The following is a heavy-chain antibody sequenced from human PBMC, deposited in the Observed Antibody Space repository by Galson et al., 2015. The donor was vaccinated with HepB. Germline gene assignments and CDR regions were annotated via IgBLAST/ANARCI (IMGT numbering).Heavy chain of an antibody. J-gene: IGHJ4*02. CDR3: AKDRTMITFGDRGQFDY. D-gene: IGHD3-16*01. CDR2: ISYDGSNK. CDR1: GFTFSNYG. Sequence: SLRLSCAGSGFTFSNYGMHWVRQAPGKELEWVAVISYDGSNKYYADSVKGRFTISRDKSKNTLYLQMNSLRAEDTAVYYCAKDRTMITFGDRGQFDYWGQGTQVAVSS. V-gene: IGHV3-30*18.